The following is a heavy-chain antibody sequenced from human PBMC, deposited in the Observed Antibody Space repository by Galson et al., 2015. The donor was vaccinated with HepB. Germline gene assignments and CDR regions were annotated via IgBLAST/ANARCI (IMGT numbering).Heavy chain of an antibody. Sequence: SETLSLTCAVYGGSFSGYYWSWIRQPPGKGLEWIGEINHSGSTNYNPSLKSRVTISVDTSKNQFSLKLSSVTAADTAVYYCARQVVTRQLRAFDIWGQGTMVTVSS. CDR3: ARQVVTRQLRAFDI. V-gene: IGHV4-34*01. CDR1: GGSFSGYY. J-gene: IGHJ3*02. D-gene: IGHD2-2*01. CDR2: INHSGST.